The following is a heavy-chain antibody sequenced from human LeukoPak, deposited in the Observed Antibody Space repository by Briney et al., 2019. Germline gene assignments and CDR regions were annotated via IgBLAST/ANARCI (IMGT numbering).Heavy chain of an antibody. CDR1: GFTFSDYF. CDR3: ARATYYDSSGYYY. CDR2: IRSSGDDT. V-gene: IGHV3-11*05. Sequence: GGSLRLSCAASGFTFSDYFMSWIRQAPGKGLEWVSNIRSSGDDTEYADSVKGRFTISRDNAKNSLYLQMNSLRAEDTAVYYCARATYYDSSGYYYWGQGTLVTVSS. D-gene: IGHD3-22*01. J-gene: IGHJ4*02.